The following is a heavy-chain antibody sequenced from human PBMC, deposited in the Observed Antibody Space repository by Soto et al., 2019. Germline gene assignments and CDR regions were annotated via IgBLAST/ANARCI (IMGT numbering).Heavy chain of an antibody. CDR1: GGSISSYY. Sequence: PSETLSLTCTVSGGSISSYYWSWIRQPPGKGLEWIGCIYYSGSTNYNPSLKSRVTISVDTSKNQFSLKLSSVTAADTAVYYCAREKGQQLVRGYYYYGMDVWGQGTTVTVS. V-gene: IGHV4-59*01. CDR2: IYYSGST. J-gene: IGHJ6*02. CDR3: AREKGQQLVRGYYYYGMDV. D-gene: IGHD6-13*01.